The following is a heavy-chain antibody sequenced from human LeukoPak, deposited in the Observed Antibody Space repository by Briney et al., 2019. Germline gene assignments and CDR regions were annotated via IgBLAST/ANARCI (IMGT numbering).Heavy chain of an antibody. V-gene: IGHV3-11*05. D-gene: IGHD6-13*01. J-gene: IGHJ3*02. CDR3: ARGITPRIAAPPGAFDI. CDR2: ISSSSSYT. Sequence: GGSLRLSCAASGFTFSDYYMSWIRQAPGKGLEWVSYISSSSSYTNYADSVKGRFTISRDNAKNSLYLQMNSLRAEDTAVYYCARGITPRIAAPPGAFDIWGQGTMVTVSS. CDR1: GFTFSDYY.